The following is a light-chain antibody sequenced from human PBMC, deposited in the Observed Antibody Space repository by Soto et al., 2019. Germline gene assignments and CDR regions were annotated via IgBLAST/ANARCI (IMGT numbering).Light chain of an antibody. CDR2: ENN. V-gene: IGLV1-51*02. CDR3: GTWDSSLSAGV. CDR1: SSNIEKDY. Sequence: QAVVTQPPSVSAAPGQKVTISCSGSSSNIEKDYVSWYQHLPGTAPKLLIYENNKRPSGIPDRFSGSKSGTSATLDITGLQTGDEADYYCGTWDSSLSAGVFGGGTQLTVL. J-gene: IGLJ2*01.